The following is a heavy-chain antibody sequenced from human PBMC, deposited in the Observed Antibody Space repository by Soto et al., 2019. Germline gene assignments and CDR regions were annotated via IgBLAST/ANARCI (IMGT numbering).Heavy chain of an antibody. CDR2: INPSDNST. CDR3: ATARGWFEP. D-gene: IGHD3-10*01. CDR1: GYTFTSYY. Sequence: GASVKVSCKASGYTFTSYYMHWVRQAPGQGLEWMGVINPSDNSTTYAQKFQGRVTMTRDTSTSTVYMELTSLRSEDTAVYYCATARGWFEPWGQGTLVTVS. V-gene: IGHV1-46*01. J-gene: IGHJ5*02.